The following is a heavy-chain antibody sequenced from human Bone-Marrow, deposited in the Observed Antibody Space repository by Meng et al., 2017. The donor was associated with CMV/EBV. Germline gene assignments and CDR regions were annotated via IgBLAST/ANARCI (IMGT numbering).Heavy chain of an antibody. D-gene: IGHD3-10*01. CDR1: GFTFSSYA. J-gene: IGHJ4*02. V-gene: IGHV3-30*04. CDR3: ANRLYGSGSYYRFDY. CDR2: ISYDGSNK. Sequence: GGSLRLSCAASGFTFSSYAMHWVRQAPGKGLEWVAVISYDGSNKYYADSVKGRFTISRANSKNTLYLQMNSPRAEDTAVYYCANRLYGSGSYYRFDYWGQGTLVTVSS.